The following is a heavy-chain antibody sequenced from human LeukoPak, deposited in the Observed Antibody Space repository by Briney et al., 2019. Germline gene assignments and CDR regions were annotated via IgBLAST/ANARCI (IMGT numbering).Heavy chain of an antibody. CDR3: ARAWIYSDYVYFDY. Sequence: GGSLRLSCAASGFTFSNYAMHWVRQAPGKGLEYVSAISSNGGSTYYANSVKGRFTISRDNSKNTLYLQMGSLRAEDMAAYYCARAWIYSDYVYFDYWGQRTLVTVSS. D-gene: IGHD5-12*01. V-gene: IGHV3-64*01. J-gene: IGHJ4*02. CDR1: GFTFSNYA. CDR2: ISSNGGST.